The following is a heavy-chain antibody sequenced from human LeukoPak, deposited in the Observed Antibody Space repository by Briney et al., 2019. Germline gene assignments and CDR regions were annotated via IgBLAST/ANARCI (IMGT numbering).Heavy chain of an antibody. CDR3: ARGLLGSSWYDPEFDY. CDR2: IGNGGDT. V-gene: IGHV3-13*01. J-gene: IGHJ4*02. Sequence: GSLRLSCAASGFTFSSYDMHWVRQGTGKGLEWVSAIGNGGDTYYPGSVKGRFTISRENAKNSLYLQMNSLRAGDTAVYYCARGLLGSSWYDPEFDYWGQGTLVTVSS. D-gene: IGHD6-13*01. CDR1: GFTFSSYD.